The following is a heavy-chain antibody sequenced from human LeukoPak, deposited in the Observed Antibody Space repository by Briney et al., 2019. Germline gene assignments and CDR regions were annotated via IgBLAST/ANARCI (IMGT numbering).Heavy chain of an antibody. CDR3: ARHSLGRQQLAFFDY. D-gene: IGHD6-13*01. V-gene: IGHV4-39*01. Sequence: SETLSLTCTVSGGSIRSSYYYWGWIRQPPGKGLEWIGSIYDSGSTYYNPSLKSRVTISVDTSKNQFSLKLNSVTAADTAVDYCARHSLGRQQLAFFDYWGQGTLVTVSS. J-gene: IGHJ4*02. CDR2: IYDSGST. CDR1: GGSIRSSYYY.